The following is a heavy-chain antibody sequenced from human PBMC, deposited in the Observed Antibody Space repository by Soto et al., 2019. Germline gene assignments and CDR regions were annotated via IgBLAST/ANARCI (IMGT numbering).Heavy chain of an antibody. J-gene: IGHJ4*02. CDR3: TTDKSY. Sequence: EVQLVESGGGLVKPGGSLRLSCAASGFIVSKAWANWVRQAPGKGLEWVGRIKSETDGGATDYGTPVEGRFTISRDDSKSMLYLQMNSLKTEDTAIYYCTTDKSYWGQGTLVTVSA. CDR1: GFIVSKAW. V-gene: IGHV3-15*07. CDR2: IKSETDGGAT.